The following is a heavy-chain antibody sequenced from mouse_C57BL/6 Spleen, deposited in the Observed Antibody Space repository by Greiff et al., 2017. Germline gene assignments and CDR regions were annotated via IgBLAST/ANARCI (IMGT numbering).Heavy chain of an antibody. J-gene: IGHJ3*01. CDR3: ARGGSSTWFAY. CDR2: ISSGSSTI. V-gene: IGHV5-17*01. Sequence: EVQLVESGGGLVKPGGSLKLPCAASGFAFSDYGMHWVRQAPEKGLEWVAYISSGSSTIFYAYTVKGRCTISRDNAKNTLFLQMTSLRSEDTAMYDCARGGSSTWFAYWGQGTLVTVSA. D-gene: IGHD1-1*01. CDR1: GFAFSDYG.